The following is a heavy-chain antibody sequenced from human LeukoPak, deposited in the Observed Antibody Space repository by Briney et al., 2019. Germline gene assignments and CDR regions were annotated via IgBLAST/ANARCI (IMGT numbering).Heavy chain of an antibody. CDR2: VSSSSSNI. J-gene: IGHJ4*02. D-gene: IGHD6-19*01. CDR3: ARVGRSGWTVDY. V-gene: IGHV3-48*04. Sequence: GGSLRLSCAASGFDFSTYSIDWVRQAPGKGLEWVSYVSSSSSNIYHADSVKGRFTISRDNAKNSLHLQMNSLRAEDTAVYYCARVGRSGWTVDYWGQGTLVTVSS. CDR1: GFDFSTYS.